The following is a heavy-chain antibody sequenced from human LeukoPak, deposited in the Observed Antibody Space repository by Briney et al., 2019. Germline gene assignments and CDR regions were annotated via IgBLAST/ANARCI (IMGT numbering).Heavy chain of an antibody. CDR2: TFYKSKWSN. CDR1: GDSVSSNSVT. CDR3: ARGISIAVTGTREFDY. D-gene: IGHD6-19*01. J-gene: IGHJ4*02. Sequence: SQTLSLTCAISGDSVSSNSVTWNWIGQSPSRGLEWLGRTFYKSKWSNDYAESVKSRITVNPDTSKNEFSLQLSSVTPEDTAVYYCARGISIAVTGTREFDYWGQGSLVTVSS. V-gene: IGHV6-1*01.